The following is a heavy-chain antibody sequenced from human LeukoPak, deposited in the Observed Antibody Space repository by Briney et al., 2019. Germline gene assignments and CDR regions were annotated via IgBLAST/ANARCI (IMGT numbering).Heavy chain of an antibody. CDR1: GGSFSGYY. Sequence: SETLSLTCAVYGGSFSGYYWSWIRQPAGKGLEWIGRIYTSGSTNYNPSLKSRVTISVDTSKNQFSLKLSSVTAADTAVYYCARETYDFWSGYPNAFDIWGQGTMVTVSS. J-gene: IGHJ3*02. V-gene: IGHV4-4*07. CDR2: IYTSGST. CDR3: ARETYDFWSGYPNAFDI. D-gene: IGHD3-3*01.